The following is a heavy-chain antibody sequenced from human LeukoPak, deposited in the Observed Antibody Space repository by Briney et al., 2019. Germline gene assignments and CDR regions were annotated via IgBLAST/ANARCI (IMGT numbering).Heavy chain of an antibody. CDR1: GGSISSYY. J-gene: IGHJ4*02. Sequence: PSETLSLTCTVSGGSISSYYWSWIRQPPGKGLEWIGYIYYSGSTNYNPSLKSRVTISVDTSKNQFSLKLSSVTAADTAVYYCARDGGSYSPFDYWGQGTLVTVSS. CDR3: ARDGGSYSPFDY. CDR2: IYYSGST. D-gene: IGHD1-26*01. V-gene: IGHV4-59*12.